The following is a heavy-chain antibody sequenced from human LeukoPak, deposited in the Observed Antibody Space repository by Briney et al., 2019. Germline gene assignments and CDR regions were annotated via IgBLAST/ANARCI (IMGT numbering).Heavy chain of an antibody. CDR1: GGSFSGYY. D-gene: IGHD2-2*01. V-gene: IGHV4-34*01. CDR2: INHSGST. Sequence: SETLSLTCAVYGGSFSGYYWSWIRQPPGKGLEWIGEINHSGSTNYNPSLKSRVTMSVDTSKNQFSLKLSSVTAADTAVYYCARGAKVVPAAMLKGANWFDPWGQGTLVTVSS. CDR3: ARGAKVVPAAMLKGANWFDP. J-gene: IGHJ5*02.